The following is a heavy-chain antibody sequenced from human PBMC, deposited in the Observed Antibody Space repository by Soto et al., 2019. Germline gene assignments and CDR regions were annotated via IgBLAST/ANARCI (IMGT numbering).Heavy chain of an antibody. CDR3: AADRGEYNWNYVGYYYYYMDV. J-gene: IGHJ6*03. Sequence: SVKVSCKASGFTFTSSAMQWVRQARGQRLEWIGWIVVGSGNTNYAQKFQERVTITRDMSTSTAYMELSSLRSEDTAVYYCAADRGEYNWNYVGYYYYYMDVWGKGTTVTVSS. D-gene: IGHD1-7*01. CDR1: GFTFTSSA. CDR2: IVVGSGNT. V-gene: IGHV1-58*02.